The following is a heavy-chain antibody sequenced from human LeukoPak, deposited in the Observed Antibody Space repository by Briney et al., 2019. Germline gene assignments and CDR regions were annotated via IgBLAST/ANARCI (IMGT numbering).Heavy chain of an antibody. CDR1: GGSISGYY. J-gene: IGHJ5*02. CDR2: IYYSGGT. V-gene: IGHV4-59*01. Sequence: SETLSLTCTVSGGSISGYYWTWIRQPPGKGLEWIGYIYYSGGTNYNPSLKSRVTISVDTSKNQSSLKLSSVTAADTAVYYCARDRAAAGTFGFDPWGQGTLVTVSS. D-gene: IGHD6-13*01. CDR3: ARDRAAAGTFGFDP.